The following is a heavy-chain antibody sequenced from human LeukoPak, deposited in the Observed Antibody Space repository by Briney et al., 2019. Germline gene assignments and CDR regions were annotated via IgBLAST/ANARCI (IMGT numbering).Heavy chain of an antibody. J-gene: IGHJ6*02. CDR1: IGSFGGYY. CDR2: INHSGST. Sequence: PSETLSLTCAVYIGSFGGYYWSWIRQPPGKGLEWIGEINHSGSTNYNPSLKSRVTMSVDTSKNQFSLRLSSMTAADTAVYYCARERHYLDVWGQGTTVTVSS. CDR3: ARERHYLDV. D-gene: IGHD3-10*01. V-gene: IGHV4-34*01.